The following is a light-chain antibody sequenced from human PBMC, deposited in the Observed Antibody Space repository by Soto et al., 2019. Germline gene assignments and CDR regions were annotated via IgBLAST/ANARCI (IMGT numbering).Light chain of an antibody. V-gene: IGKV1-33*01. Sequence: EIQMTQSQSSMSASVGERVTITCQASQDISNYLNWYQQKPGKAPKLLIYDASNLETGVPSRFSGSGSGTDFTFTISSLQPEDIATYYCQQYDNLPITFGQGTRLEIK. CDR1: QDISNY. CDR3: QQYDNLPIT. CDR2: DAS. J-gene: IGKJ5*01.